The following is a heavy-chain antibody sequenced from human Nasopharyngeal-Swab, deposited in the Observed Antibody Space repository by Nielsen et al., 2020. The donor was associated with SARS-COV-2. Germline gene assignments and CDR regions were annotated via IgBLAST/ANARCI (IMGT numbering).Heavy chain of an antibody. V-gene: IGHV5-10-1*01. CDR2: IDPSDSYT. Sequence: GESLKISCQGSGYSFTSYRISWVRQMPGKGLEWMGRIDPSDSYTNYSPSFQGHVTISADKSISTAYLQWSSLKASDTAMYYCARHVRSYYYGSGNWFDPWGQGTLVTVSS. CDR1: GYSFTSYR. CDR3: ARHVRSYYYGSGNWFDP. J-gene: IGHJ5*02. D-gene: IGHD3-10*01.